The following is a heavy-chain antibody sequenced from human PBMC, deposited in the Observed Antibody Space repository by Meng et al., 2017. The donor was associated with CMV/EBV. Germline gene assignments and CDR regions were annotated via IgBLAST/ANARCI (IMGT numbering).Heavy chain of an antibody. Sequence: KPTHTLTLACTFSRFSPRTSGLGLGWIRQTPGKALEWLALIYWDDDKRYIPSLTSRLTITKDTSKNQVVLTMTNMDPVETATYYCAHRHCGGDCYPLNYFDYWGQGTLVTVSS. CDR3: AHRHCGGDCYPLNYFDY. J-gene: IGHJ4*02. V-gene: IGHV2-5*02. D-gene: IGHD2-21*02. CDR1: RFSPRTSGLG. CDR2: IYWDDDK.